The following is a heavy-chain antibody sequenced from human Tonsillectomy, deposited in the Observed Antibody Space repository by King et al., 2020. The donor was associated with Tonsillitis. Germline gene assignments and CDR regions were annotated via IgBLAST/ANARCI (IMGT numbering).Heavy chain of an antibody. CDR3: TRGVKDIVVVPAAPFDY. V-gene: IGHV3-49*04. J-gene: IGHJ4*02. CDR2: IRSKAYGGTT. Sequence: VQLVESGGGLVQPGRSLRLPCTASGFTFGDYAMSWVRQAPGKGLEWVGFIRSKAYGGTTEYAASVKGRFTISRDDSKSIAYLQMNSLKTEDTAVYYCTRGVKDIVVVPAAPFDYWGQGTLVTVSS. CDR1: GFTFGDYA. D-gene: IGHD2-2*01.